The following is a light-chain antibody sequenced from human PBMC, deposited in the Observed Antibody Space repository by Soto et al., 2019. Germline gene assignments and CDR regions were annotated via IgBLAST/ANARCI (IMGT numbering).Light chain of an antibody. J-gene: IGLJ1*01. CDR2: EVN. V-gene: IGLV2-8*01. CDR3: TSYAGGNNV. CDR1: SSDVGGYNY. Sequence: QSALTQPPSASGSPGQSVTISCTGTSSDVGGYNYVSWYQQHPGKVPKLMVYEVNKRPSGVPDRFSGSKSGNTDSLTVSGLQAEDEGDYYCTSYAGGNNVFGTGTKVTVL.